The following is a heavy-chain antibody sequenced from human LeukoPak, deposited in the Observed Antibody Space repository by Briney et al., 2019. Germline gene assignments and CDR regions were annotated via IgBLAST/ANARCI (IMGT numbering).Heavy chain of an antibody. D-gene: IGHD3-22*01. V-gene: IGHV3-15*01. Sequence: GGSLRLSCAASGFTFSNAWMTWVRQAPGKGLEWVGRIKSKTDGGTIDYAAPVKGRFTISRDDSKNTLYLQMNSLRTEDTAVYYCTTVRYYYDSSGYYHWYFDLWGRGTLVTVSS. CDR1: GFTFSNAW. CDR2: IKSKTDGGTI. J-gene: IGHJ2*01. CDR3: TTVRYYYDSSGYYHWYFDL.